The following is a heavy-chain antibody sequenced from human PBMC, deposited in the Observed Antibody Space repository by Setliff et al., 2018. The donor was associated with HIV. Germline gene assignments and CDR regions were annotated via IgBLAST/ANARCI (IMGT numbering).Heavy chain of an antibody. CDR2: MNPNSGNT. J-gene: IGHJ4*02. V-gene: IGHV1-8*02. CDR3: ARGTYDSDY. CDR1: GGTLRRYG. Sequence: ASVKVSCKAAGGTLRRYGISWVRQATGQGLEWMGWMNPNSGNTGYAQKFQGRVTMTRNTSISTAYMELSSLRSEDTAVYYCARGTYDSDYWGQGTLVTVLL. D-gene: IGHD3-22*01.